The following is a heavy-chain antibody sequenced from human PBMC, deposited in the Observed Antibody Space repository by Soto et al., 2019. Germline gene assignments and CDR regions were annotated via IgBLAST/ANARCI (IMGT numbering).Heavy chain of an antibody. CDR1: GGSIGSSSYY. D-gene: IGHD6-13*01. V-gene: IGHV4-39*01. CDR2: IYYSGST. J-gene: IGHJ5*02. Sequence: SETLSLTCTVSGGSIGSSSYYWGWIRQPPGKGLEWIGSIYYSGSTYYNPSLKSRVTISVGTSKNQFSLKLSSVTAADTAVYYCARHPERIAEIGWFAPWGQGTLVTVSS. CDR3: ARHPERIAEIGWFAP.